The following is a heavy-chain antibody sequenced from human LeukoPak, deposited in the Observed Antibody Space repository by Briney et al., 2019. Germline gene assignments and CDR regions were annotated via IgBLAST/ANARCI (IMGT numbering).Heavy chain of an antibody. CDR2: INTDGSST. J-gene: IGHJ4*02. CDR3: ARDPGNYRYSGSYYFDY. D-gene: IGHD1-26*01. V-gene: IGHV3-74*01. Sequence: QPGGSLRLSCAASGFTFSSYWMHWVRQAPGKGLVWVSRINTDGSSTSYADSVKGRFTISRDNAKNTLYLQMNSLRAEDTAVYYCARDPGNYRYSGSYYFDYWGQGALVTVSS. CDR1: GFTFSSYW.